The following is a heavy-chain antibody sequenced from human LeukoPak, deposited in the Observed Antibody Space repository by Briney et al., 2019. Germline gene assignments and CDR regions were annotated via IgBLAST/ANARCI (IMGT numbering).Heavy chain of an antibody. J-gene: IGHJ4*02. CDR2: INHSGST. CDR3: ARETGSSGWSDY. CDR1: GGSFSGYY. D-gene: IGHD6-19*01. V-gene: IGHV4-34*01. Sequence: SETLSLTCAVYGGSFSGYYWSWIRQPPGKGLEWIGEINHSGSTNYNPSLRSRIAISVDTSKNQFSLNLSSVTAADTAVYYCARETGSSGWSDYWGRGTLVTVSS.